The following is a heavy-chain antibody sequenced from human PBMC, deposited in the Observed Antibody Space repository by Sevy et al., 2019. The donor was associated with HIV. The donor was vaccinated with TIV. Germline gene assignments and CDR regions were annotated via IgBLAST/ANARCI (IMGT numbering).Heavy chain of an antibody. CDR1: GGSLSSAGYS. Sequence: SETLSLTCTVSGGSLSSAGYSWSWIRQPPGKGLEWIGYIHHSASTYYNSSLMSRVTVSVDRSKNQFFLKLSSVTAADTAVYYCARGTYGSGSYYNGGWFDPWGQGTLVTVSS. V-gene: IGHV4-30-2*01. D-gene: IGHD3-10*01. CDR3: ARGTYGSGSYYNGGWFDP. J-gene: IGHJ5*02. CDR2: IHHSAST.